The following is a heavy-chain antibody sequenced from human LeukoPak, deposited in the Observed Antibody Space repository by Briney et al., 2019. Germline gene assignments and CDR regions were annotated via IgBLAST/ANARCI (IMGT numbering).Heavy chain of an antibody. V-gene: IGHV1-18*01. CDR3: AISAADNYFDY. CDR2: ISAYNGNT. CDR1: GYTFTSYG. D-gene: IGHD6-13*01. Sequence: GASVKVSCKASGYTFTSYGISWVRHAPGQGLEWMGWISAYNGNTNYAQKLQGRVTMTTDTSTSTAYMGLRSLRSDDTAVYYCAISAADNYFDYLGPGTIVTVSS. J-gene: IGHJ4*02.